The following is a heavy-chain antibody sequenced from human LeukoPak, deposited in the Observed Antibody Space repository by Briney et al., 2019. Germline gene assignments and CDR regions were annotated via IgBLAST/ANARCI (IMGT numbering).Heavy chain of an antibody. V-gene: IGHV4-4*07. Sequence: SETLSLTCTVSGGSISSYYWSWIRQPAGKGLEWIGRIYTSGSTNYDPSLKSRVTMSVDTSKNQFSLKLSSVTAADTAVYFCVRSTWAYDILTGYYKGAFDIWGQGTMVTVSS. CDR2: IYTSGST. J-gene: IGHJ3*02. D-gene: IGHD3-9*01. CDR3: VRSTWAYDILTGYYKGAFDI. CDR1: GGSISSYY.